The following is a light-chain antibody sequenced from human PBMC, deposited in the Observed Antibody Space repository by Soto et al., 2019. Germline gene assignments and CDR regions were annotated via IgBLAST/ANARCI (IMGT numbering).Light chain of an antibody. J-gene: IGKJ4*01. CDR1: QSVSSSY. V-gene: IGKV3-20*01. CDR3: QQYGSSHALT. Sequence: EIVLTQSPGTLSLSPGERATLSCRAIQSVSSSYLAWYQQKPGQAPRLLIYGASSRATGIPDRFSGSGSGTDFTLTISRLEPEDFAVYYCQQYGSSHALTFGGGTKVDIK. CDR2: GAS.